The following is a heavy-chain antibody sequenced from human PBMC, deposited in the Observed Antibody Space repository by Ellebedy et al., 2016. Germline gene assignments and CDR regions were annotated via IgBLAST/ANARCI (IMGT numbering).Heavy chain of an antibody. CDR3: ASRLGIGP. V-gene: IGHV3-48*01. J-gene: IGHJ5*02. CDR1: GFRFNAYS. CDR2: ISGSTGPI. D-gene: IGHD3-16*01. Sequence: GESLKISXEASGFRFNAYSMNWVRQAPGKGLEWISYISGSTGPIHYADSVKGRFTISSDKARNLLYLEMNNLRADDTAVYYCASRLGIGPWGQGTLVTVSS.